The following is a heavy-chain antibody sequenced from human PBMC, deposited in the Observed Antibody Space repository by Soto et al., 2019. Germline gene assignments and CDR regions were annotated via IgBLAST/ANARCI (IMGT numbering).Heavy chain of an antibody. J-gene: IGHJ6*02. V-gene: IGHV3-13*01. CDR2: IGSGGDT. D-gene: IGHD3-9*01. CDR1: GFTLSSYD. CDR3: TRKTHPTGMEV. Sequence: ESGGGLVQPGGSLRLSCAASGFTLSSYDIHWVRQATGEGLAWVSGIGSGGDTHYADSVKGRFIISREDGKNSLYLQMNNLRVGDTAVYYCTRKTHPTGMEVWGQGATVTVSS.